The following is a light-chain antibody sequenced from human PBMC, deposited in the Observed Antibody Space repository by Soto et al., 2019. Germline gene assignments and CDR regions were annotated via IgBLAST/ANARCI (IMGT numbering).Light chain of an antibody. CDR1: QDIRSW. V-gene: IGKV1-12*01. CDR2: AAT. Sequence: DIQMTQSPSYVSASVGDRVSITCRASQDIRSWLAWYQQRPGKASKLLIYAATTLQSGVPSRFSGSGSGTTFTLTINNLQPEDFASYFCQQADSFPLTFGGGTKVDIK. CDR3: QQADSFPLT. J-gene: IGKJ4*01.